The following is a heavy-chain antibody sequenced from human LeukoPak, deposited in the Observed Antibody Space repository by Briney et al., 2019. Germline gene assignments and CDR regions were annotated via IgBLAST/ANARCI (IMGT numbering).Heavy chain of an antibody. D-gene: IGHD2-2*01. CDR2: ISSSSSTI. CDR3: TRLSPLNCTSTNCYPPFDY. CDR1: GFTFSSYS. Sequence: PGGSLRLSCAASGFTFSSYSMNWVRQAPGKGLEWVSYISSSSSTIYYADSVKGRFTISRDNAKNSLYLQMNSLKAEDTAVYYCTRLSPLNCTSTNCYPPFDYWGQGTLVTVSS. J-gene: IGHJ4*02. V-gene: IGHV3-48*04.